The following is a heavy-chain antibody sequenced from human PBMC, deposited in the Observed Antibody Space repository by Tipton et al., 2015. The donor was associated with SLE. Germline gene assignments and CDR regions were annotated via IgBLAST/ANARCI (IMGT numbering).Heavy chain of an antibody. Sequence: TLSLTCTVSGASISSYYWNWIRQPPGKGLEWIGYIYYNGNANYHPSLKSRVTMSVDTSENQFSLSLSSVTAADTAVYYCARAIGANYFNFWGQGTLVTVSA. CDR2: IYYNGNA. J-gene: IGHJ4*02. D-gene: IGHD3-16*01. CDR1: GASISSYY. V-gene: IGHV4-59*12. CDR3: ARAIGANYFNF.